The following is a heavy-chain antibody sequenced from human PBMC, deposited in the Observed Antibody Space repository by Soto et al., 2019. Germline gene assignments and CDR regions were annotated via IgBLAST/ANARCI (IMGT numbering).Heavy chain of an antibody. CDR2: ISSNGGPT. J-gene: IGHJ3*02. V-gene: IGHV3-64*04. CDR1: GFTFSSYA. CDR3: AKDRGRRDRGAFDI. Sequence: PGGSLRLSCVVSGFTFSSYAMHWVRQAPGKGLEYVSSISSNGGPTYYVDSVNGRFTISRDNSKNTLYLQMNSLRAEDTAVYYCAKDRGRRDRGAFDIWGQGTMVTVSS. D-gene: IGHD3-16*01.